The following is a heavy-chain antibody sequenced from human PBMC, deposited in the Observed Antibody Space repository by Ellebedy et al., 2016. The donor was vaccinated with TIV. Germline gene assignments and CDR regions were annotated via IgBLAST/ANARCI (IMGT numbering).Heavy chain of an antibody. CDR2: INPSGGST. CDR1: GYTFTSSY. J-gene: IGHJ4*02. V-gene: IGHV1-46*01. Sequence: ASVKVSCKASGYTFTSSYMHWVRQAPGQGLEWMGLINPSGGSTSYVQKFQGRVTMTRETSTSTVYMELSSLRSEDTAVYYCARDLSASGSPDGDYWGQGTLVTVSS. CDR3: ARDLSASGSPDGDY. D-gene: IGHD1-26*01.